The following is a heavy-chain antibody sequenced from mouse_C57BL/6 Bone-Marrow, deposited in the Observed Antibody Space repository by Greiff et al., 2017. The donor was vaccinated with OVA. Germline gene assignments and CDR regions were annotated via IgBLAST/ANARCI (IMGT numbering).Heavy chain of an antibody. Sequence: VQLQQSGPELVKPGASVKMSCKASGYTFTDYNMHWVKQSHGKSLEWIGYINPNNGGTSYNQKFKGKATLTVNKSSSTAYMELRSLTSEDSAVYYCARNPYSNTRAWFAYWGQGTLVTVSA. CDR2: INPNNGGT. CDR1: GYTFTDYN. D-gene: IGHD2-5*01. V-gene: IGHV1-22*01. CDR3: ARNPYSNTRAWFAY. J-gene: IGHJ3*01.